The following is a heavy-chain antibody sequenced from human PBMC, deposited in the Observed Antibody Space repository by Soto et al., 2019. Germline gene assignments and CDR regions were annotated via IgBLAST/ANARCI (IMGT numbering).Heavy chain of an antibody. CDR3: TRDASRDSSARGWFDP. V-gene: IGHV3-21*01. J-gene: IGHJ5*02. CDR2: LSSNSAYI. Sequence: GGSLRLSCAASGFTFRSFTMNWVRQAPGKGMEWVSTLSSNSAYIYYTDARRGRFTISRDNAKNSLHLQMNSLRAEDTAVYYCTRDASRDSSARGWFDPWGPGTLVTVSS. CDR1: GFTFRSFT. D-gene: IGHD6-13*01.